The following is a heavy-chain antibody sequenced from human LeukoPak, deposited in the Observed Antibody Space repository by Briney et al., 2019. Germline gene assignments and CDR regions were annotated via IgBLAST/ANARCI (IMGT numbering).Heavy chain of an antibody. CDR3: ARLYDYVWGSYRHPGTHSFDI. V-gene: IGHV4-34*01. J-gene: IGHJ3*02. CDR2: INHSGST. D-gene: IGHD3-16*02. CDR1: GGSISSYY. Sequence: SETLSLTCTVSGGSISSYYWSWIRQPAGKGLEWIGEINHSGSTNYNPSLKSRVTISVDTSKNQFSLKLSSVTAADTAVYYCARLYDYVWGSYRHPGTHSFDIWGQGTMVTVSS.